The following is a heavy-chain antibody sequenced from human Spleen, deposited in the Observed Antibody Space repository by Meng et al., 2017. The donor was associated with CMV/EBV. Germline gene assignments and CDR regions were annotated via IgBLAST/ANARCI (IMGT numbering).Heavy chain of an antibody. J-gene: IGHJ6*02. CDR3: ARGLTTFGHYYYYGMDV. V-gene: IGHV3-21*01. CDR2: ITSSSSYE. CDR1: GFSFGSDS. D-gene: IGHD3-3*01. Sequence: GGSLRLSCVVSGFSFGSDSMNWVRQAPGKGLEWLSSITSSSSYEYYADSVKGRFTVSRDNAKNSLYLHMNSLRVEDTAVYYCARGLTTFGHYYYYGMDVWGQGTTVTVSS.